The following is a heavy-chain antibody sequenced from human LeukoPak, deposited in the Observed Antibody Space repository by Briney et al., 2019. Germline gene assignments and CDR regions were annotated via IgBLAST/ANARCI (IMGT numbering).Heavy chain of an antibody. CDR1: GFTFSSYW. CDR3: ARANCNSSACRLDY. D-gene: IGHD2/OR15-2a*01. J-gene: IGHJ4*02. Sequence: GGSLRLSCAASGFTFSSYWMSWVRQAPGKGLEWVANIKQDGSEKYYVDSVKGRFTISRDNAKNSLYLQMNSLRAEDTAVYHCARANCNSSACRLDYWGQGTLVTVSS. CDR2: IKQDGSEK. V-gene: IGHV3-7*02.